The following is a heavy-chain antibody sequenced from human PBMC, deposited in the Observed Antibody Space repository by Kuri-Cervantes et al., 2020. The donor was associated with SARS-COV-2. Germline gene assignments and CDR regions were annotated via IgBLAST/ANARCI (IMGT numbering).Heavy chain of an antibody. D-gene: IGHD2-2*01. CDR3: ARDGVVVPAATNPPPYYYYYMDV. J-gene: IGHJ6*03. CDR1: GFTFSSYA. Sequence: GESLKISCAASGFTFSSYAMSWVRQAPGKGLEWVAVISYDGSNKYYADSVKGRFTISRDNSKNTLYLQMNSLRAEDTAVYYCARDGVVVPAATNPPPYYYYYMDVWGKGTTVTVSS. CDR2: ISYDGSNK. V-gene: IGHV3-30-3*01.